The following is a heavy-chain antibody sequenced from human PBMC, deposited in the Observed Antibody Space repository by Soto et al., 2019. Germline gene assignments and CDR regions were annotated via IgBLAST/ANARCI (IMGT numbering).Heavy chain of an antibody. CDR1: GYNFTTYW. J-gene: IGHJ4*02. CDR3: ARRRAWNDAVAF. CDR2: IYPADSDT. D-gene: IGHD1-1*01. V-gene: IGHV5-51*03. Sequence: VQLVQSGAEVKKPGESLKISCKASGYNFTTYWIGWVRQMPGKGLELMGVIYPADSDTRYRPPFQGQVTFSADKSLTTAYLQWNSLKASDTAKYYCARRRAWNDAVAFWGQGTLVTVSS.